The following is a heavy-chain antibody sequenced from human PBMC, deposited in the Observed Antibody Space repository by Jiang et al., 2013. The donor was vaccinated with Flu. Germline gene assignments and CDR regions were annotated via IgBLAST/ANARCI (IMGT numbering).Heavy chain of an antibody. J-gene: IGHJ3*02. CDR2: IYYSGST. D-gene: IGHD6-13*01. V-gene: IGHV4-39*01. Sequence: LLKPSETLSLSCTVSGGSISSISHHWDWIRQAPGKGLEWIGKIYYSGSTYYDPSLRGRITVSVDTSKNQFSLKLTSVTAADTAVYYCARRVSASDAFDIWSQGTMVTVSS. CDR3: ARRVSASDAFDI. CDR1: GGSISSISHH.